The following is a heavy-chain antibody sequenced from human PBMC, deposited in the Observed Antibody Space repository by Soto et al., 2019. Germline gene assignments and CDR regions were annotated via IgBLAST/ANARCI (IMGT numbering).Heavy chain of an antibody. CDR1: GGSFSAYQ. Sequence: TSETLSLTCGVYGGSFSAYQWNWIRRSPGQGLEWIGEINHSGTTKYNPSLESRINLSVDTSKKQFSLKMFSVTAADTAIYYCARGWRFDPWGQGTQVTVSS. CDR3: ARGWRFDP. CDR2: INHSGTT. J-gene: IGHJ5*02. V-gene: IGHV4-34*01. D-gene: IGHD1-1*01.